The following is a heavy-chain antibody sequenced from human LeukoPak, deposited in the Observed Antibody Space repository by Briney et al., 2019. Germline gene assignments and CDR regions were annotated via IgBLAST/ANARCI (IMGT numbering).Heavy chain of an antibody. CDR2: IYYSGRT. V-gene: IGHV4-59*01. CDR3: ARSYSSSWYLSY. CDR1: GGSISSYY. J-gene: IGHJ4*02. Sequence: PSETLSLTCTVSGGSISSYYWSWIRQPPGKGLEWIGYIYYSGRTNYNPSLKSRVTISVDTSKNQFSLKLSSVTAADTAVYYCARSYSSSWYLSYWGQGTLVTVSS. D-gene: IGHD6-13*01.